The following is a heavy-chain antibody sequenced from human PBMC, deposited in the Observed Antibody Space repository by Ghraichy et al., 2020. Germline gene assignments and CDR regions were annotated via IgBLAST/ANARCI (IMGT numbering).Heavy chain of an antibody. J-gene: IGHJ4*02. V-gene: IGHV3-49*04. CDR3: TRDWGYCSGGSCYQPFDY. CDR1: GFTFGDYA. D-gene: IGHD2-15*01. CDR2: IRSKAYGGTT. Sequence: GGSLRLSCTASGFTFGDYAMSWVRQAPGKGLEWVGFIRSKAYGGTTEYAAFVKGRFTISRDDSKSIAYLQMNSLKTEDTGVYYCTRDWGYCSGGSCYQPFDYWGQGTLVTVS.